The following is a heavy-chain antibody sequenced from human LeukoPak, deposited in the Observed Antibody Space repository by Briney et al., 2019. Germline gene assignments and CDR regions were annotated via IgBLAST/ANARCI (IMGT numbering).Heavy chain of an antibody. CDR1: GGSFSGYY. V-gene: IGHV4-34*01. CDR3: ARGLPRYDFWSGQRPNWYFDL. Sequence: SETLSLTCAVYGGSFSGYYWSWIRQPPGKGLEWIGEINHSGSTNYNPSLKSRVTISVDTSKNQFSLKLSSVTAADTAVYYCARGLPRYDFWSGQRPNWYFDLWGRGTLVTVSS. CDR2: INHSGST. D-gene: IGHD3-3*01. J-gene: IGHJ2*01.